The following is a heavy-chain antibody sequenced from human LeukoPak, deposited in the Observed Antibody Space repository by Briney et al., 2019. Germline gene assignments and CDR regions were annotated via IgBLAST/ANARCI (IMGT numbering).Heavy chain of an antibody. V-gene: IGHV1-69*01. CDR2: IIPIFGTA. J-gene: IGHJ4*02. CDR1: GGTFSSYA. CDR3: ARDHRPGPHNWNDGGFDY. D-gene: IGHD1-1*01. Sequence: SVKVSCKASGGTFSSYAISWVRQAPGQGLEWMGGIIPIFGTANYAQKFQGRVTITADESTSTAYMELSSLRSEDTAVYYCARDHRPGPHNWNDGGFDYWGQGTLVTVSS.